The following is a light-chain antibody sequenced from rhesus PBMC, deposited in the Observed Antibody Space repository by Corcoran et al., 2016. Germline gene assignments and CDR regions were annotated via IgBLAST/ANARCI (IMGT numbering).Light chain of an antibody. J-gene: IGKJ4*01. Sequence: DIQMTQSPSSLSASVGDRVTITCRASQDISNDLTWYQQKPGETPKLLIYEASSLQSGIPSRFSGSGSGTEFTLTSISLQPEDVATYYCQHYYSTPLTFGGGTKVEIK. CDR1: QDISND. CDR2: EAS. V-gene: IGKV1-25*01. CDR3: QHYYSTPLT.